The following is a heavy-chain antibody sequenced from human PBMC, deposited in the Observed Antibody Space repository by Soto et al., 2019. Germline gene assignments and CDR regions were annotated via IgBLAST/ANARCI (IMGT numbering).Heavy chain of an antibody. V-gene: IGHV1-24*01. CDR1: GYTLTELS. J-gene: IGHJ1*01. Sequence: ASVKVSCKVSGYTLTELSMHWVRQAPGKGLEWMGGFDPEDGETIYAQKFQGRVTMTEDTSTDTAYMELSSLRSEDTAVYYCACYYDSSGYYSEYFQHWGQGTLVTVSS. CDR2: FDPEDGET. D-gene: IGHD3-22*01. CDR3: ACYYDSSGYYSEYFQH.